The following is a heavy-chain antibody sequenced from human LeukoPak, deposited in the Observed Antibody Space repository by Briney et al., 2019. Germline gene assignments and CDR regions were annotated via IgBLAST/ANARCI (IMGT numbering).Heavy chain of an antibody. CDR2: IYYSGST. CDR1: GGSISSGDYY. J-gene: IGHJ6*03. V-gene: IGHV4-30-4*08. CDR3: ARVAPETRSTNYYYYMDV. D-gene: IGHD5-24*01. Sequence: SETLSLTCTVSGGSISSGDYYWSWIRQPPGKGLEWIGYIYYSGSTYYNPSLKSRVTISVDTSKNQFSLKLSSVTAADTAVYYCARVAPETRSTNYYYYMDVWGKGTTVTVSS.